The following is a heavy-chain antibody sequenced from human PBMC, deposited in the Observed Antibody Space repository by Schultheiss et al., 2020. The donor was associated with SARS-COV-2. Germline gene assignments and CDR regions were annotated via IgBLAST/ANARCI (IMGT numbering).Heavy chain of an antibody. CDR2: MNPNSGNT. CDR1: GYTFTSYG. CDR3: AAETTTTGGGY. J-gene: IGHJ4*02. D-gene: IGHD4-17*01. V-gene: IGHV1-18*01. Sequence: ASVKVSCKASGYTFTSYGISWVRQAPGQGLEWMGWMNPNSGNTGYAQKFQGRVTMTTDTSTSTAYMELRSLRSEDTAVYYCAAETTTTGGGYWGQGTLVTVSS.